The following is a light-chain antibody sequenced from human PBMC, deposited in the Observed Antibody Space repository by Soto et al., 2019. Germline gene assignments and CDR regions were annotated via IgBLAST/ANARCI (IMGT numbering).Light chain of an antibody. Sequence: EIVLTQSPATLSLSPGERATLSCRAGQSVSSYLAWYQQKPGQAPRLLIYDASNRATGISARFSGSGSGTDFTLTISSLEPEDFAVYYCQQRYNWPLTFGPGTKVDIK. CDR1: QSVSSY. V-gene: IGKV3-11*01. CDR3: QQRYNWPLT. J-gene: IGKJ3*01. CDR2: DAS.